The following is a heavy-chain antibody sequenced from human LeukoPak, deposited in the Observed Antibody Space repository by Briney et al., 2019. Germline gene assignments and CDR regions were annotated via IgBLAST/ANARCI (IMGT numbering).Heavy chain of an antibody. D-gene: IGHD2-15*01. Sequence: GGSLRLSCAASGFTFSSYAMSWVRQAPGKGLEWVSVISGSGTGTYYADSVKGRFTISRDNSKNTLYLQINSLRAEDTAVYYCAKVVVGATTPGYWGQGTLVTVSS. V-gene: IGHV3-23*01. J-gene: IGHJ4*02. CDR1: GFTFSSYA. CDR3: AKVVVGATTPGY. CDR2: ISGSGTGT.